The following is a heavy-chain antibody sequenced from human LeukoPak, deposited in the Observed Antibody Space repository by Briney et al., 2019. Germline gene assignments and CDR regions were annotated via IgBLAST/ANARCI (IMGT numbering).Heavy chain of an antibody. CDR1: GLTFSNYG. V-gene: IGHV3-23*01. CDR3: AKDRYYYDSSPFDY. D-gene: IGHD3-22*01. CDR2: ISGSGGST. Sequence: GRSLRLSCAASGLTFSNYGMHWVRQAPGKGLEWVSAISGSGGSTYYADSVKGRFTISRDNSKNTLYLQMNSLRAEDTAVYYCAKDRYYYDSSPFDYWGQGTLVTVSS. J-gene: IGHJ4*02.